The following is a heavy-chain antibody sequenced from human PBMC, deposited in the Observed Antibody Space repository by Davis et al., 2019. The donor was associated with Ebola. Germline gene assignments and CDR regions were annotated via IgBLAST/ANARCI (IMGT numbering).Heavy chain of an antibody. J-gene: IGHJ3*02. CDR1: GFTVSSNY. Sequence: GESLKISCAASGFTVSSNYMSWVRQAPGKGLEWVSVIYVVGSTYYADSVKGRFTISRDNSKNTLYLQMNGLRVDDTAIYYCAKDTSNIWFDIWGQGTNVTVSS. CDR2: IYVVGST. D-gene: IGHD1-26*01. V-gene: IGHV3-53*01. CDR3: AKDTSNIWFDI.